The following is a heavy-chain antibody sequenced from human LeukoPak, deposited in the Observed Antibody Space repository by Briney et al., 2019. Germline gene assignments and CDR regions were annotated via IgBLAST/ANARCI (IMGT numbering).Heavy chain of an antibody. J-gene: IGHJ4*02. CDR1: GFTFSSYA. V-gene: IGHV3-30-3*01. Sequence: PGGSLRPAWAAAGFTFSSYAMRWVRQAPGKGREWVAVISYDGSNKYYADSLKAQFTISRDNSKNTLYMQMNSLRAEDMAVYYCARDEVAAAGSFDYWGQGTLVPVSS. D-gene: IGHD6-13*01. CDR3: ARDEVAAAGSFDY. CDR2: ISYDGSNK.